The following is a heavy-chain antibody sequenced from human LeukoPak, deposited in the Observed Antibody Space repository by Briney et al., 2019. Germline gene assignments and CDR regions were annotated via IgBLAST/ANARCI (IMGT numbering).Heavy chain of an antibody. D-gene: IGHD3-22*01. CDR3: AIRYYYDSSGYYHDAFDI. CDR1: GFTFSSYA. CDR2: ISGCGGST. J-gene: IGHJ3*02. Sequence: GGSLRLSCAASGFTFSSYAMSWVRQAPGKGLEWVSAISGCGGSTYYADSVKGRFTISRDNSKNTLYLQMNSLRAEDTAVYYCAIRYYYDSSGYYHDAFDIWGQGTMVTVSS. V-gene: IGHV3-23*01.